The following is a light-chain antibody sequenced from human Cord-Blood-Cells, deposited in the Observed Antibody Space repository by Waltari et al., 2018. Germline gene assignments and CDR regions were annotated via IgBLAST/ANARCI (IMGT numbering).Light chain of an antibody. CDR2: AAS. V-gene: IGKV1-12*01. J-gene: IGKJ2*01. CDR3: QQANSFPGYT. Sequence: DIQMTQSPSSVSASVGDRVTITCRASQGIRSWLAWYQQKPGKAPKLLIYAASSLQSGVPSRFSGSGSGTDFTLTISSLQPEDFATYYCQQANSFPGYTFGQGTKLEIK. CDR1: QGIRSW.